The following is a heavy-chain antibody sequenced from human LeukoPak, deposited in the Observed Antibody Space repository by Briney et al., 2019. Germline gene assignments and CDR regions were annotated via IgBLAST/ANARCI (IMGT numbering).Heavy chain of an antibody. J-gene: IGHJ4*02. CDR3: ASGIAAAGIGLGY. CDR2: INSDGSST. D-gene: IGHD6-13*01. CDR1: GFTFSSYW. Sequence: GGSLRLSCAASGFTFSSYWMHWVRQAPGKGLVWVSSINSDGSSTSYADSVKGRFTISRDNAKNTLYLQMNSLRAEDTAVYYCASGIAAAGIGLGYWGQGTLVTVSS. V-gene: IGHV3-74*01.